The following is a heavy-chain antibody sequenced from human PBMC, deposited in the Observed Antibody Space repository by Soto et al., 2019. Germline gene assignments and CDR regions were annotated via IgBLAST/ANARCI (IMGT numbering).Heavy chain of an antibody. Sequence: SETLSLTCTVSDGSISSYYWSWIRQPPGKGLEWIGYIYGTGTTNYAPTLKSRVTMSLHTSKNQFSLTLNSVTAADTAVYYCARTRDSGSYYVFGDFDSWGQGTLVTVSS. CDR3: ARTRDSGSYYVFGDFDS. J-gene: IGHJ4*02. CDR1: DGSISSYY. V-gene: IGHV4-59*01. D-gene: IGHD1-26*01. CDR2: IYGTGTT.